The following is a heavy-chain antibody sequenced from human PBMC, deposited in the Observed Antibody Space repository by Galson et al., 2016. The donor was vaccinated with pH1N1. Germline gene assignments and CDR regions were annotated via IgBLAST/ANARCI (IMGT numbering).Heavy chain of an antibody. CDR3: ARGDPPSSPVDY. Sequence: SLRLSCAASGFAFSNYGIHWVRQAPGKGLEWVAVIWFDGSNTHYADSVKGRFTISRGDSKNTVFLQMDSLRAEDTAIYYCARGDPPSSPVDYWGQGTLVTVSS. CDR2: IWFDGSNT. J-gene: IGHJ4*02. CDR1: GFAFSNYG. V-gene: IGHV3-33*01.